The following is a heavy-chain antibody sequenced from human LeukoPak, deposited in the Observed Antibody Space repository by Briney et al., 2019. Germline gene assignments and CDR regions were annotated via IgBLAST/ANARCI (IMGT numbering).Heavy chain of an antibody. CDR3: ARASRVDKARVGY. V-gene: IGHV3-21*01. CDR2: ISSSSSYI. J-gene: IGHJ4*02. Sequence: GGSLRLSCAASGFTFSSYSMNWVRQAPGKWLEWVSSISSSSSYIYYADSVKGRFTISRDNAENSLYLQMNSLRAEDTAVYYCARASRVDKARVGYWGQGTLVTVSS. CDR1: GFTFSSYS. D-gene: IGHD5-18*01.